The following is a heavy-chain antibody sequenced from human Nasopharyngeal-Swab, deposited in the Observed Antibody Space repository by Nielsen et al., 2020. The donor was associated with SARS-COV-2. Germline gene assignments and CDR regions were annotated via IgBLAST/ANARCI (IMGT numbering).Heavy chain of an antibody. CDR3: ARDPYYDILTGYSRHFDY. J-gene: IGHJ4*02. CDR2: IYYSGST. Sequence: SETLSLTCTVSGGSISSSSYYWGWIRQPPGKGLEWIGSIYYSGSTNYSPSLKSRVTISVDTSKNQFSLKLSSVTAADTAVYYCARDPYYDILTGYSRHFDYWGQGTLVTVSS. V-gene: IGHV4-39*07. CDR1: GGSISSSSYY. D-gene: IGHD3-9*01.